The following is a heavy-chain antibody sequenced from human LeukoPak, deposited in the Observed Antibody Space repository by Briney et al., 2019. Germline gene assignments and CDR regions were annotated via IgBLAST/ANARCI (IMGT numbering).Heavy chain of an antibody. J-gene: IGHJ4*02. Sequence: PGGSLRLSCAASGFTFSSYWMNWVRHAPGKGLVWVSRIASDGSSTTCADSVKGRFSISRDNAKNTLYLQMNSLRVEDTAVYYCARGRPHGNDYWGQGTLVTVSS. D-gene: IGHD4-23*01. V-gene: IGHV3-74*01. CDR2: IASDGSST. CDR3: ARGRPHGNDY. CDR1: GFTFSSYW.